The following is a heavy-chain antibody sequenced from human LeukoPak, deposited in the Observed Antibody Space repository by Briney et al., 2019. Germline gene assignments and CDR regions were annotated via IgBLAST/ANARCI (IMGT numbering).Heavy chain of an antibody. CDR3: ARVLRYDFWSAYYFDY. Sequence: ASVKVSCKASGYTFNSYDITWVRQAPGQGLEWMAWISTYNGNTNYAQKVQGRVTMTTDTSTSTAYMELRSLRSDDTPVYYCARVLRYDFWSAYYFDYWGQGTLVTVSS. D-gene: IGHD3-3*01. V-gene: IGHV1-18*01. CDR2: ISTYNGNT. J-gene: IGHJ4*02. CDR1: GYTFNSYD.